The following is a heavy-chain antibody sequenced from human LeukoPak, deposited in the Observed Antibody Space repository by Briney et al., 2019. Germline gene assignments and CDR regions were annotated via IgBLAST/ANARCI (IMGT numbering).Heavy chain of an antibody. J-gene: IGHJ3*02. CDR3: AKDGRRDGFDI. Sequence: GRSLRLSCAASGFTFSSYGMHWVRQAPGKGLEGVAVISYDGSNKYYADSVKGRFTVSRDNSKNTLYLQMNSLRAEDTAVYYCAKDGRRDGFDIWGQGTMVTVSS. CDR1: GFTFSSYG. V-gene: IGHV3-30*18. D-gene: IGHD1-26*01. CDR2: ISYDGSNK.